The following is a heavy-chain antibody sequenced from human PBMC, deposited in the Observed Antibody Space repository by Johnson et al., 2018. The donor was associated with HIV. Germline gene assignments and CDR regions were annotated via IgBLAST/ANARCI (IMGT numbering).Heavy chain of an antibody. CDR1: GFTFDDYA. CDR3: ARGWLFLDAFDI. D-gene: IGHD3-9*01. Sequence: QLVESGGGLVQPGRSLRLSCAASGFTFDDYAMHWVRQTPGKGLEWVSGINWHSGSMGYADSVKGRFTISRDNAKNSLYLQVNSLRAEDTAVYYCARGWLFLDAFDIWGQGTMVTVSS. CDR2: INWHSGSM. J-gene: IGHJ3*02. V-gene: IGHV3-9*01.